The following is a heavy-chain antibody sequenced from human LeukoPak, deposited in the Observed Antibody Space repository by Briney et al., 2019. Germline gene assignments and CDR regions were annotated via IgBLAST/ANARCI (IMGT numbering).Heavy chain of an antibody. D-gene: IGHD2-15*01. CDR1: GYTFTSYG. CDR3: ARGASHCSGGSCYTNWYFDL. V-gene: IGHV1-18*01. Sequence: ASVKVSCKASGYTFTSYGISWVRQAPGQGLEWMGWSSAYNGNTNYAQKLQGRVTMTTDTSTSTAYMELRSLRSDDTAVYYCARGASHCSGGSCYTNWYFDLWGRGTLVTVSS. J-gene: IGHJ2*01. CDR2: SSAYNGNT.